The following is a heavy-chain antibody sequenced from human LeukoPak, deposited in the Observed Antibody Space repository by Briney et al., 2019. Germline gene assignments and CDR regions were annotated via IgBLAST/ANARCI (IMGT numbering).Heavy chain of an antibody. Sequence: PGGSLRLSCTTSGFTFSSYAMHWVRQAPGKGLEWVSSISSTTSYIYYADSVKGRFTISRDNAKNSLYLQMNSLRAEDTAVYYCAKTSMVMNFDYWGREPWSPSPQ. CDR1: GFTFSSYA. CDR2: ISSTTSYI. CDR3: AKTSMVMNFDY. D-gene: IGHD5-18*01. V-gene: IGHV3-21*01. J-gene: IGHJ4*02.